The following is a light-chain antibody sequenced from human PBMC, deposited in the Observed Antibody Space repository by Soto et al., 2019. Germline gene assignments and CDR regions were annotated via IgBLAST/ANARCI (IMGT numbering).Light chain of an antibody. J-gene: IGKJ1*01. CDR1: QSVNSD. CDR3: QQNNNWPRT. CDR2: GSS. Sequence: ERVMTQAPATLSVSPGERATISCRASQSVNSDLAWYQKKPGQAPRLLIYGSSTRATGIPARFSGGGSGTEFTLTISSLQSEDFAVYYCQQNNNWPRTFGQGTKVE. V-gene: IGKV3-15*01.